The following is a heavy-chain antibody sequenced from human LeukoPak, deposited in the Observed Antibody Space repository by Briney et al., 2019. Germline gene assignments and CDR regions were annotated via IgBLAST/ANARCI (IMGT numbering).Heavy chain of an antibody. J-gene: IGHJ4*02. CDR1: GFTFSSYW. Sequence: PGGSLRLSCAASGFTFSSYWMHWVRQAPGKGLVWVSRINSDGSSTSYADSVKGRFTISRDNAKNTLYLQMNSLRAEDTAVYYCARVGRAFPFDYWGQGTLVTVSS. CDR3: ARVGRAFPFDY. CDR2: INSDGSST. V-gene: IGHV3-74*01.